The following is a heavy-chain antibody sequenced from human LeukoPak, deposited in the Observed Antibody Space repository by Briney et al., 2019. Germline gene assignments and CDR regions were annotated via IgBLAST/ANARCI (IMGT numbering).Heavy chain of an antibody. CDR2: ISYDGSNK. V-gene: IGHV3-30*04. D-gene: IGHD3-10*01. Sequence: GRSLRLSCAASGFTFSSYAMHWVRQAPGKGLEWVAVISYDGSNKYYADSVKGRFTISRDNSKNTLYLQMNSLRAEDTAVYYCARSGFGELYSSQDYWGQGTLVTVSS. CDR1: GFTFSSYA. CDR3: ARSGFGELYSSQDY. J-gene: IGHJ4*02.